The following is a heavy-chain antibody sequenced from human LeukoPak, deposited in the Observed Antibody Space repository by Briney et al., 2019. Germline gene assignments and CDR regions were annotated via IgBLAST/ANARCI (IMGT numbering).Heavy chain of an antibody. CDR1: GGSISSGSYY. CDR3: ARVVEDYYDSSGYYYYFDY. D-gene: IGHD3-22*01. V-gene: IGHV4-61*02. CDR2: IYTSGST. J-gene: IGHJ4*02. Sequence: SQTLSLTCTVSGGSISSGSYYWSWIRQPAGKGLEWIGRIYTSGSTNHNPSLKSRVTISVDTSKNQFSLKLSSVTAADTAVYYCARVVEDYYDSSGYYYYFDYWGQGTLVTVSS.